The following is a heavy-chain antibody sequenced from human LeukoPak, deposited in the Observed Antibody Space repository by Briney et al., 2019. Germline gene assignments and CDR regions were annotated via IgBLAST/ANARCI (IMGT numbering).Heavy chain of an antibody. J-gene: IGHJ4*02. CDR1: GGSISSSSYY. Sequence: PSETLSLTCTVSGGSISSSSYYWGWIRQPPGKGLEWIGSIYYSGTTYYNPSLKSRVTISVDTSKNQFSLKLSSVTAADTAVYYCAREDVAGTTLDYWGQGTLVTVSS. V-gene: IGHV4-39*07. CDR2: IYYSGTT. D-gene: IGHD6-19*01. CDR3: AREDVAGTTLDY.